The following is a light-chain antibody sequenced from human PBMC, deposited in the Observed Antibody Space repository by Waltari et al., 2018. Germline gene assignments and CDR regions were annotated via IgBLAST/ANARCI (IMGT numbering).Light chain of an antibody. J-gene: IGLJ2*01. CDR2: KNN. CDR1: SSNIGNNY. CDR3: AAWDDSLSRVI. Sequence: QSVLTQPPSASGTPGQRVTISCSGSSSNIGNNYVYWYQEFPGTAPKLLIYKNNQRVSWVPDRVSGSKSGTSLSLAISGLRTEDEADYYCAAWDDSLSRVIFGGGTKLTVL. V-gene: IGLV1-47*01.